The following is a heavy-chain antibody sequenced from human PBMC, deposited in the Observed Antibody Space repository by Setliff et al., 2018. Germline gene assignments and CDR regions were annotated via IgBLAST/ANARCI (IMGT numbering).Heavy chain of an antibody. CDR3: ARVTGFLYMDV. J-gene: IGHJ6*03. V-gene: IGHV4-61*02. Sequence: PSETLSLTCTVSGDSMSSAKYYWSWIRQSAGKGLECIVRIYTDGSTKYNPSLNSRVTLSIDTSKNQFSLRLSCVTAADTAVYFCARVTGFLYMDVWGKGTTGTVSS. CDR1: GDSMSSAKYY. CDR2: IYTDGST. D-gene: IGHD3-3*01.